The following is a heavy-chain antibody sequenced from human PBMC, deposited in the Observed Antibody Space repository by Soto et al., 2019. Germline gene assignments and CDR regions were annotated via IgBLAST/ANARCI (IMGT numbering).Heavy chain of an antibody. V-gene: IGHV4-31*03. Sequence: PSETLSLTCTVSGGSISSGGYYWSWIRQHPGKGLEWIGYIYYSGSTYYNPSLKSRVTISVDTSKNQFSLKLSSMTAADTAVYYCARVLRDYPFYYYYMDVWGKGTTVTVSS. J-gene: IGHJ6*03. D-gene: IGHD4-17*01. CDR2: IYYSGST. CDR1: GGSISSGGYY. CDR3: ARVLRDYPFYYYYMDV.